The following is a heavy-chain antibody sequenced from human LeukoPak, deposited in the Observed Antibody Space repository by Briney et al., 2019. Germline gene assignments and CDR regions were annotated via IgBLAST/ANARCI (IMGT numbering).Heavy chain of an antibody. D-gene: IGHD5-18*01. CDR2: INPSGGST. CDR1: GYTFTSYY. CDR3: ARGRSPDTAVVSVDY. Sequence: ASVKVSCKASGYTFTSYYMHWVRQAPGQGLEWMGIINPSGGSTSYAQKFQGRVTMTRDMSTSTVYMELSSLRSEDTAVYYCARGRSPDTAVVSVDYWGQGTLVTVSS. J-gene: IGHJ4*02. V-gene: IGHV1-46*01.